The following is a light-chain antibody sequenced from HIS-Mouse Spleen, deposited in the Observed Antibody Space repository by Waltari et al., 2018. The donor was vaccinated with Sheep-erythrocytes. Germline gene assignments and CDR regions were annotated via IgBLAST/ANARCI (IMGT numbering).Light chain of an antibody. CDR1: SSDFGGYNY. CDR2: DVR. V-gene: IGLV2-11*01. Sequence: QSALTQPRPVSGSPGQSVTIPCTGTSSDFGGYNYVPWYQQHPGKAPKLMIYDVRKRPSGVPDRFSGSKSGNTASLTISGLQAEDEADYYCCSYAGSYNHVFATGTKVTVL. CDR3: CSYAGSYNHV. J-gene: IGLJ1*01.